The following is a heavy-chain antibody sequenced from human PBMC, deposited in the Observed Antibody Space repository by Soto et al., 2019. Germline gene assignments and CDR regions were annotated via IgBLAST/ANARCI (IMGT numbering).Heavy chain of an antibody. Sequence: SPGLFRAAPGFNFSSYSMKWGRQAPGKGLGWVSYISSSSSTIYYADSVKGRFTISRDNAKNSLYLQMNSLRAEDTAVYYCARDYSSYGPFDYWGQGTLVTVSS. V-gene: IGHV3-48*01. J-gene: IGHJ4*02. CDR2: ISSSSSTI. D-gene: IGHD5-18*01. CDR1: GFNFSSYS. CDR3: ARDYSSYGPFDY.